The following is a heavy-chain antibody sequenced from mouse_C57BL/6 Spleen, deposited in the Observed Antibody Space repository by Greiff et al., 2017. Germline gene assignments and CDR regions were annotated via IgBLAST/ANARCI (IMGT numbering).Heavy chain of an antibody. D-gene: IGHD3-2*02. J-gene: IGHJ4*01. V-gene: IGHV1-69*01. CDR1: GYTFTSDW. CDR3: ARLTAQAPYYAMDY. Sequence: QVQLQQPGAELVMPGASVKLSCKASGYTFTSDWMHWVKQRPGQGLEWIGEIDPSDSYTNYNQQFKGKSTLTVAKSSSTAYMQLSSLTSEDSAVYYCARLTAQAPYYAMDYWGQGTSVTVSS. CDR2: IDPSDSYT.